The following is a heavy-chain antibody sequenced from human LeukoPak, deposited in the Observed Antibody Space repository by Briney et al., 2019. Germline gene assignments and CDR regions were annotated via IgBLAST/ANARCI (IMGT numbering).Heavy chain of an antibody. CDR1: GGTFSSYA. D-gene: IGHD2-21*02. CDR3: ARDAYCGGDCYQYFQH. Sequence: SVKVSCKASGGTFSSYAISWVRQAPGQGLEWMGRIIPIFGTANYAQKFQGRVTITTEESTSTAYMELSSLRSEDTAVYYCARDAYCGGDCYQYFQHWGQGTLVTVSS. CDR2: IIPIFGTA. J-gene: IGHJ1*01. V-gene: IGHV1-69*05.